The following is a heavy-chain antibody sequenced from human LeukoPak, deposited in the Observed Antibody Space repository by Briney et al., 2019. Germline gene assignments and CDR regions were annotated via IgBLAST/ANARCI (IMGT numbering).Heavy chain of an antibody. V-gene: IGHV1-18*01. J-gene: IGHJ4*02. Sequence: ASVKVSCKASGGTFSIYPITWVRQAPGQGLEWMGWISAYNGNTNYAQKLQGRVTTTRDTSISTAYMELSRLRSDDTAVYYCARDLYYDIANWGQGTLVTVSS. CDR2: ISAYNGNT. CDR3: ARDLYYDIAN. CDR1: GGTFSIYP. D-gene: IGHD3-9*01.